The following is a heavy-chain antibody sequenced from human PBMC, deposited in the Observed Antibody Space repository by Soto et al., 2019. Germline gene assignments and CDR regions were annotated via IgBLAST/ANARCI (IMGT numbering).Heavy chain of an antibody. CDR2: ISSSSSYI. Sequence: EVQLVESGGGLVKPGGSLRLSCAASGFTFSSYSMNWVRQAPGKGLEWVSSISSSSSYIYYADSVKGRLTISRDNAKNSLYLQMNSLRAEDTAVYYCAGDHGLSSYAFDIWGQGTMVTVSS. CDR3: AGDHGLSSYAFDI. V-gene: IGHV3-21*01. D-gene: IGHD2-15*01. CDR1: GFTFSSYS. J-gene: IGHJ3*02.